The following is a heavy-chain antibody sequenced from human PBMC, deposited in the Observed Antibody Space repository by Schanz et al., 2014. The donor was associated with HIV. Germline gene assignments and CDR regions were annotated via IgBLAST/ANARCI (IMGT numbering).Heavy chain of an antibody. CDR3: ARGYCGADCSHFYYYGTDI. CDR1: GGTFRTFA. V-gene: IGHV1-69*01. Sequence: QVQLVQSGAEVTKPGSSVKVSCTTFGGTFRTFAISWVRQAPGQGLEWMGGIVPIFGTTNYAQSFQGRVSITADESTSTAYLQLSGLRSQDTAVYYCARGYCGADCSHFYYYGTDIWGQGTTVTVSS. CDR2: IVPIFGTT. D-gene: IGHD2-21*02. J-gene: IGHJ6*02.